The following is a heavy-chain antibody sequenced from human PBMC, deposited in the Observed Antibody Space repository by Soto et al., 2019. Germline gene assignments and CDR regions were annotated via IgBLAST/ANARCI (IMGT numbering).Heavy chain of an antibody. V-gene: IGHV4-39*01. D-gene: IGHD5-18*01. CDR3: ACIFSGGYSYGFDYYCMHV. CDR2: IFYSGST. Sequence: SETLSLTCTVSGGSISSSSYYWGWIRQPPGKGLEWIGSIFYSGSTYYNPSLKSRVTISVDTSKNQFSLKLSSVTAADTAVYYCACIFSGGYSYGFDYYCMHVWGQGTTVT. CDR1: GGSISSSSYY. J-gene: IGHJ6*02.